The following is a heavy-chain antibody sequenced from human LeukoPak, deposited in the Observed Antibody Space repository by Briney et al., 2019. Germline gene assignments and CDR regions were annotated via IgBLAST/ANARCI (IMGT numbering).Heavy chain of an antibody. CDR1: GFTFSNYW. Sequence: GGSLRLSCAASGFTFSNYWMSWVRQAPGKGLEWVASIKQDGSQKYYVDSVKGRFTISRDDAKNSLYLQVNSLRAGGTAVYYCARDREWEPVDYWGQGTLVTVSS. D-gene: IGHD1-26*01. J-gene: IGHJ4*02. CDR3: ARDREWEPVDY. V-gene: IGHV3-7*01. CDR2: IKQDGSQK.